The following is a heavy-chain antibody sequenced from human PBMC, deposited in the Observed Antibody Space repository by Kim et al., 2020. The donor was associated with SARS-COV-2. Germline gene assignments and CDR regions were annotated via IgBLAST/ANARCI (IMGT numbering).Heavy chain of an antibody. V-gene: IGHV1-3*01. CDR3: ARDFAVVSAIEYFQH. CDR2: INAGNGNT. J-gene: IGHJ1*01. Sequence: ASVKVSCKASGYTFTSYAMNWVRQAPGQRLEWMGWINAGNGNTKYSQKLQGRVTITRDTSASTAYMELSSLRSEDTAVYYCARDFAVVSAIEYFQHWGQGTLVTVSS. CDR1: GYTFTSYA. D-gene: IGHD2-8*02.